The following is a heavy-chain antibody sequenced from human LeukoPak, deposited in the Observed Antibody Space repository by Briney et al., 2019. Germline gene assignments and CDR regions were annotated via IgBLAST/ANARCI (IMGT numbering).Heavy chain of an antibody. V-gene: IGHV3-48*04. J-gene: IGHJ4*02. CDR3: ARAALSDYGGYDADYFDY. D-gene: IGHD4-17*01. CDR1: GFTFSSHN. Sequence: GGSLRLSCAASGFTFSSHNMNWVRQAPGKGLEWVSYISSSSSTIYYADSVKGRFTISRDNAKNSLYLQMNSLRAEDTAVYYCARAALSDYGGYDADYFDYWGQGTLVTVSS. CDR2: ISSSSSTI.